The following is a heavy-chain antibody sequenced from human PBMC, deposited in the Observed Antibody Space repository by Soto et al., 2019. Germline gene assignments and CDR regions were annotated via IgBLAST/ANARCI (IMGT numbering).Heavy chain of an antibody. CDR2: INPSGGST. CDR3: ASARAYNWFDP. Sequence: ASVKVSCKASGYTFTSYYMHWVRQAPGQGLEWMGIINPSGGSTSYAQKFQGRVTMTRDTSTSTVYMELSSLSSEDTAVYYCASARAYNWFDPWGQGTLVTVSS. J-gene: IGHJ5*02. V-gene: IGHV1-46*01. CDR1: GYTFTSYY.